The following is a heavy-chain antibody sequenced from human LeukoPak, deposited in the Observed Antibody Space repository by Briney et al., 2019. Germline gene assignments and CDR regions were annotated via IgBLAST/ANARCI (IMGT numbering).Heavy chain of an antibody. CDR3: AELGITMIGGV. J-gene: IGHJ6*04. CDR2: ISSSGSTI. D-gene: IGHD3-10*02. V-gene: IGHV3-48*04. Sequence: QPGGSLRLSCAASGFTFSSYSMNWVRQAPGKGLEWVSYISSSGSTIYYADSVKGRFTISRDNAKNSLYLQMNSLRAEDTAVYYCAELGITMIGGVWGKGTPVTISS. CDR1: GFTFSSYS.